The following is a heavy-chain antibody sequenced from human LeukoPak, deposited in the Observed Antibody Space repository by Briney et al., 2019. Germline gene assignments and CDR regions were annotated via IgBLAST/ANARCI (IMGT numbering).Heavy chain of an antibody. Sequence: GGSLRLSCAASGFTFSSYWMNWVRQAPGKGLEWVANIKEDGSETNYVDSVKGRFTISRDNAKNSLYLQMNNLRTEDTAVYYCARDPACNWNHYFDYWGQGTLVTVSS. CDR2: IKEDGSET. CDR3: ARDPACNWNHYFDY. V-gene: IGHV3-7*01. CDR1: GFTFSSYW. J-gene: IGHJ4*02. D-gene: IGHD1-20*01.